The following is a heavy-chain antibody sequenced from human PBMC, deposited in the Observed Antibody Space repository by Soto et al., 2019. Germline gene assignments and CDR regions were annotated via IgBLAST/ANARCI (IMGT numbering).Heavy chain of an antibody. V-gene: IGHV3-15*07. J-gene: IGHJ4*02. CDR1: GFTFSNAW. D-gene: IGHD3-22*01. CDR3: PTDPAYYYDSSGPSFDY. Sequence: EVQLVESGGGLVKPGGSLRLSCAASGFTFSNAWMNWVRQAPGKGLEWVGRIKSKTDGGTTDYAAPVKGRFTISRDDSKNTLYLKMNSLKTEDTAVYYCPTDPAYYYDSSGPSFDYWGQGTLVTVS. CDR2: IKSKTDGGTT.